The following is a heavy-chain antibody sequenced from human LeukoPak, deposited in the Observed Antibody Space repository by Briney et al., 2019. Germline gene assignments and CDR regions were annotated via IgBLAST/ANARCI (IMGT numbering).Heavy chain of an antibody. D-gene: IGHD3-10*01. V-gene: IGHV3-23*01. J-gene: IGHJ4*02. CDR1: GFTFSSYG. CDR3: AKSVYYYGSGSYFGGSFDY. CDR2: ISGSGGTT. Sequence: GGSLRLSCAASGFTFSSYGMNWVRQAPGKGLEWVSAISGSGGTTYYADSVKGRFTISRDNSKNTLYLQMNSLRAEDTAVYYCAKSVYYYGSGSYFGGSFDYWGQGTLVTVSS.